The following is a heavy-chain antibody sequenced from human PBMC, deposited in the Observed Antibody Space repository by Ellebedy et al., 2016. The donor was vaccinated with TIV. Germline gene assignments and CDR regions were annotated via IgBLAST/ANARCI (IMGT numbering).Heavy chain of an antibody. V-gene: IGHV3-23*01. J-gene: IGHJ4*02. CDR1: GFTFSTYA. CDR3: ARVGIGGSIASRLEY. CDR2: ISGTSGII. D-gene: IGHD6-6*01. Sequence: GESLKISXAASGFTFSTYAMGWVRQAPGKGLEWVSAISGTSGIIYYADSVKGRFTISRDNSKNTLYLQMNSLRAEDTAMYYCARVGIGGSIASRLEYWGQGTLVTVSS.